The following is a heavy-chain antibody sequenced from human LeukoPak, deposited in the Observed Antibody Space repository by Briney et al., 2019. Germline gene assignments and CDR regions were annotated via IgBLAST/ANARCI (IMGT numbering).Heavy chain of an antibody. CDR3: ARAFLRITMVRGVSRPYGMDV. CDR2: INHSGST. Sequence: SETLSLTCAVYGGSFSGYYWSWIRQPPGKGLEWIGEINHSGSTNYNPSLKSRVTISVDTSKNLFSLKLSSVTAADTAVYYCARAFLRITMVRGVSRPYGMDVWGKGTTVTVSS. D-gene: IGHD3-10*01. CDR1: GGSFSGYY. V-gene: IGHV4-34*01. J-gene: IGHJ6*04.